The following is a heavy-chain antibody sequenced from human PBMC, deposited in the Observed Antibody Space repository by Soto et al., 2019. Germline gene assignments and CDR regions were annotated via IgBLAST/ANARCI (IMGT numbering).Heavy chain of an antibody. CDR1: GFTFSSYS. Sequence: GGSLRLSCAASGFTFSSYSMNWVRQAPGKGLEWVSYISSSSSTIYYADSVKGRFTISRDNAKNSLYLQMNSLRAEDTAVYYCARKGGNGYYYYYYYGMDVWGQGTTVTVSS. J-gene: IGHJ6*02. V-gene: IGHV3-48*01. CDR3: ARKGGNGYYYYYYYGMDV. CDR2: ISSSSSTI. D-gene: IGHD3-22*01.